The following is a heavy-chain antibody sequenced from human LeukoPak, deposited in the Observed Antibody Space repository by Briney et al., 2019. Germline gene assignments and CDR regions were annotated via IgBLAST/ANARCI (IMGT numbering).Heavy chain of an antibody. CDR2: ISSDGTIK. D-gene: IGHD3-3*01. CDR1: GFTLSDYG. Sequence: GGSLRLSCAVSGFTLSDYGIHWVRQAPGKGLEWVTIISSDGTIKYADSVKGRFTLSRDNSINTVDLQMNSLRAEDTAVYYCVKEYHSRGFGAYFDYWGQGTLVTVSS. J-gene: IGHJ4*02. V-gene: IGHV3-30*02. CDR3: VKEYHSRGFGAYFDY.